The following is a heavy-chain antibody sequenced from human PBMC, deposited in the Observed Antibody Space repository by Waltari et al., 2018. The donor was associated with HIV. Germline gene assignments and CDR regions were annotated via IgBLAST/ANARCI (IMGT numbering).Heavy chain of an antibody. CDR1: GGSISSGSYY. V-gene: IGHV4-61*02. CDR3: AGGTWPLWSYFDY. J-gene: IGHJ4*02. CDR2: IYTSGST. Sequence: QVQLQESGPGLVKPSQTLSLTCTVSGGSISSGSYYWSWIRQPAGKGLEWIGRIYTSGSTNYNPSLKSRVTISVDTSKNQFSLKLSSVTAADTAVYYCAGGTWPLWSYFDYWGQGTLVTVSS. D-gene: IGHD3-10*01.